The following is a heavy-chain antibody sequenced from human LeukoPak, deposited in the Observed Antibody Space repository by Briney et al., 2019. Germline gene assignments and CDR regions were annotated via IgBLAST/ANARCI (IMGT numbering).Heavy chain of an antibody. Sequence: GGSLRLSCAASGFTFSDHYMDWVRQAPGKGLEWVGRTRNKANSYTTEYAASVRGRFTISRDDSKNSLYLQMNSLRAEDTAVYYCAGYCSGGSCYSGYCYYMDVWGKGTTVTVSS. J-gene: IGHJ6*03. CDR2: TRNKANSYTT. CDR1: GFTFSDHY. D-gene: IGHD2-15*01. CDR3: AGYCSGGSCYSGYCYYMDV. V-gene: IGHV3-72*01.